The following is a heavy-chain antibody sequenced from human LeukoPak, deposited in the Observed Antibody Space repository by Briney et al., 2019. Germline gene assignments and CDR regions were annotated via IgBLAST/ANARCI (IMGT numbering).Heavy chain of an antibody. Sequence: SXTLSLTCTVSGGSISSSSYYWGWVRQPPGRGMEWIGSIYYSGSTYYNPSRKSRVTISVDTSNNQFSLKLSSVTAADTAVYYCARVLRAAAGFDYWGQGTLVTVSS. V-gene: IGHV4-39*07. J-gene: IGHJ4*02. D-gene: IGHD6-13*01. CDR1: GGSISSSSYY. CDR3: ARVLRAAAGFDY. CDR2: IYYSGST.